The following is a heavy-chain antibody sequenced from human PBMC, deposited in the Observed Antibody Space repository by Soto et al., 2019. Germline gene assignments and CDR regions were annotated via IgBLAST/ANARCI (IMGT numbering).Heavy chain of an antibody. CDR3: ARGPGYGSSTSCYGGNWFDP. Sequence: ASETLSLTXAVYGGSFSGYYWSWIRQPPGKGLEWIGEINHSGSTNYNPSLKSRVTISVDTSKNQFSLKLSSVTAADTAVYYCARGPGYGSSTSCYGGNWFDPWGQGTLVTVSS. J-gene: IGHJ5*02. CDR1: GGSFSGYY. V-gene: IGHV4-34*01. D-gene: IGHD2-2*01. CDR2: INHSGST.